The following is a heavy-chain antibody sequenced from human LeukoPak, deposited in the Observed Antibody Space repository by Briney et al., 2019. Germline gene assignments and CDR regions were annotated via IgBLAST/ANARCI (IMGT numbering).Heavy chain of an antibody. V-gene: IGHV3-7*01. CDR3: AGPPQAGPFDY. Sequence: GGSLRLSCAASGFTFSRHWMSWVRQAPGKGLEWVANINPDGSDKNYVDSLKGRFTIFRDNAKNLLFLQMNSLRVEDTAVYYCAGPPQAGPFDYWGQGTLVTVSS. CDR1: GFTFSRHW. J-gene: IGHJ4*02. CDR2: INPDGSDK. D-gene: IGHD6-19*01.